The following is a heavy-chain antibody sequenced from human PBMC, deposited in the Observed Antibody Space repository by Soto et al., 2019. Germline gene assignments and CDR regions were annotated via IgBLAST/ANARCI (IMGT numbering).Heavy chain of an antibody. V-gene: IGHV4-4*02. Sequence: QVQPQESGPGLVKPSDTLSLTCAVSGGSINSVNWWSWFRQSPGKGLEWIGEMHPGGGTNYNPSLQSRVTVSMDKSRNQCSLRMSSVTAADTAVYFCARHGHNIYGFDVWGRGTTVTVSS. CDR3: ARHGHNIYGFDV. CDR2: MHPGGGT. CDR1: GGSINSVNW. J-gene: IGHJ6*01. D-gene: IGHD1-1*01.